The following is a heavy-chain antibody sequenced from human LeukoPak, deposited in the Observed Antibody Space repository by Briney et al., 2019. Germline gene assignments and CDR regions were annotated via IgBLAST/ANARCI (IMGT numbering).Heavy chain of an antibody. D-gene: IGHD2-21*02. J-gene: IGHJ4*02. V-gene: IGHV4-59*01. CDR3: ARYSAPVTSIDY. Sequence: PSETLSLTCTVSGGSISSNYWSWIRQPPGKGLEWIGYIYHSGSTNYSPSLKSRVTISVDTSKNQFSLMLSSVTAADTAVYYCARYSAPVTSIDYWGQGTLVTVSS. CDR2: IYHSGST. CDR1: GGSISSNY.